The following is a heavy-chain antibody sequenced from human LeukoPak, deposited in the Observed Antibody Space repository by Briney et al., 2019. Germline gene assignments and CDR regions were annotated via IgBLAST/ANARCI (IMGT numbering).Heavy chain of an antibody. D-gene: IGHD6-13*01. V-gene: IGHV4-4*02. CDR3: ARRASSWFSSYYYYYYMDV. Sequence: GSLRLSCAASGFTFSSYAMSWVRQPPGKGLEWIGEIYHSGSTNYNPSLKSRVTISVDKSKNQFSLKLSSVTAADTAVYYCARRASSWFSSYYYYYYMDVWGKGTTVTISS. J-gene: IGHJ6*03. CDR1: GFTFSSYAM. CDR2: IYHSGST.